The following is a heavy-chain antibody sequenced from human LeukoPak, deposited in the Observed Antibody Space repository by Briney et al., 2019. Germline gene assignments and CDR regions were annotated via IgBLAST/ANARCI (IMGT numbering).Heavy chain of an antibody. CDR1: GFTFSNYA. D-gene: IGHD3-10*01. Sequence: GGSLRLSCAASGFTFSNYAMTWVRQAPGKGLEWVSSIYGSGGITYYADSVKGRFTISRDNSKTTLFLQMSSLRDEDTAVYYCAKSFEGVYNFDFWGQGTLVTVSS. CDR3: AKSFEGVYNFDF. CDR2: IYGSGGIT. V-gene: IGHV3-23*01. J-gene: IGHJ4*02.